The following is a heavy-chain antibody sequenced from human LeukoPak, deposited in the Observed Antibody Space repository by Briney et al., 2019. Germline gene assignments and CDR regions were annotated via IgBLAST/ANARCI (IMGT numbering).Heavy chain of an antibody. V-gene: IGHV3-33*01. Sequence: SGGSLRLSCAASGFTFSSYGMHWVRQAPGKGLEWVAVIWYDGSNKYYADSVKGRFTISRDNSKNTLYLQMNSLRAEDTAVYYCAYSSSWLDAFDIWAKGQWSPSLQ. J-gene: IGHJ3*02. CDR2: IWYDGSNK. CDR3: AYSSSWLDAFDI. D-gene: IGHD6-13*01. CDR1: GFTFSSYG.